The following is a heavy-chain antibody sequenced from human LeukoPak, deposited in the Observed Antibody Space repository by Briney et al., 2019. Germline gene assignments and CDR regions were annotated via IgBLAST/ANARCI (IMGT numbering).Heavy chain of an antibody. CDR3: AGRHYDFWSDYSRHTLDP. Sequence: GASVKVSCKASGGTFSSYAISWVRQAPGRGLEWMGGIIPMFRTANYAQKFQGRVTITADESTRTAYMELSSLRSEDTAVYYCAGRHYDFWSDYSRHTLDPWGQGTLVTVSS. D-gene: IGHD3-3*01. V-gene: IGHV1-69*13. CDR1: GGTFSSYA. J-gene: IGHJ5*02. CDR2: IIPMFRTA.